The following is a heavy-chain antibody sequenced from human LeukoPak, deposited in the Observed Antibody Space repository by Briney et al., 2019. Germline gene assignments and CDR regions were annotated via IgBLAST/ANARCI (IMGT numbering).Heavy chain of an antibody. CDR1: GYSFTSYL. J-gene: IGHJ4*02. V-gene: IGHV5-51*01. Sequence: GESLKIPCKGSGYSFTSYLIGWVRQMPGKGLEWMGIIYPGDSDTRYSPSFQAQVTISADKYINTASREWSSLKASDTGMYYCATRLIASEPFDYWGQGTLVTVSS. CDR2: IYPGDSDT. CDR3: ATRLIASEPFDY. D-gene: IGHD2-21*01.